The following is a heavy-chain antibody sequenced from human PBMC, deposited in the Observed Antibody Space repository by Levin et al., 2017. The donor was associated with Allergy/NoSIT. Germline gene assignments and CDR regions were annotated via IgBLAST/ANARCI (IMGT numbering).Heavy chain of an antibody. CDR1: GFSLRTRRVG. V-gene: IGHV2-5*02. CDR3: AHSGTLPPYFDY. J-gene: IGHJ4*02. D-gene: IGHD1-14*01. Sequence: TLSLTCTFSGFSLRTRRVGVGWIRQPPGKALEWLALIYWDDDKRYSPSLKSRLTITKDTSKNQVVLTMTNMDPVDTATYYCAHSGTLPPYFDYWGQGTLVTVSS. CDR2: IYWDDDK.